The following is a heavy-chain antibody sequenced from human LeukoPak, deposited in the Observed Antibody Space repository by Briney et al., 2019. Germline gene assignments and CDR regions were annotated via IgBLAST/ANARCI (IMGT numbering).Heavy chain of an antibody. V-gene: IGHV3-74*01. J-gene: IGHJ4*02. CDR2: INGDGSST. CDR1: GFTFSSYW. CDR3: ARKGSSWADY. Sequence: PGGSLRLSCAASGFTFSSYWMHWVRQVPGKGLVWVSRINGDGSSTSYVDSVKGRFTISRDNAKNTLYLQMNSLRAEDTAVYYCARKGSSWADYWGQGTLVTVSS. D-gene: IGHD6-13*01.